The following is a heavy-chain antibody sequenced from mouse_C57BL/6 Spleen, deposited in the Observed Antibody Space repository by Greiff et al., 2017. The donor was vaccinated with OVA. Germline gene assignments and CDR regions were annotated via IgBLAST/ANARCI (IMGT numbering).Heavy chain of an antibody. CDR3: ARHDPWFAY. CDR1: GFSLTHSG. Sequence: VQGVESGPGLVAPSQSLSITCTVSGFSLTHSGVHWVRQPPGTGLAWLVVIWSDGSTTYNSDLKSRLIISKDNSMSQVFLKRNSLQTDDTAMYYCARHDPWFAYWGQGTLVTVSA. J-gene: IGHJ3*01. CDR2: IWSDGST. V-gene: IGHV2-6-1*01.